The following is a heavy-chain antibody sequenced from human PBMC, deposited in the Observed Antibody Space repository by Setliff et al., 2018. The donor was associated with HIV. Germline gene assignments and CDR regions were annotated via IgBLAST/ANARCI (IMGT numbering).Heavy chain of an antibody. J-gene: IGHJ3*02. D-gene: IGHD3-10*01. V-gene: IGHV1-8*02. CDR3: AAGEGPMVRGVNDAFDI. Sequence: ASVKVSCKASGYTFTAYYMHWVRQAPGQGLEWMGWINPNSGNTGYAQKFQGRVTMTRNTSISTAYMELSSLRSEDTAVYYCAAGEGPMVRGVNDAFDIWGQGTMVTVSS. CDR1: GYTFTAYY. CDR2: INPNSGNT.